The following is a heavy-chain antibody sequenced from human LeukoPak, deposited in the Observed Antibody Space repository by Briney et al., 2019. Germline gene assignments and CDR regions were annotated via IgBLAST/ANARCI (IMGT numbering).Heavy chain of an antibody. Sequence: SETLSLTCTVSGDSISSGDYYWSWIRQPAGKGLEWIGRYYRSGSTNFSPSLKSRVTLAVDTSKNQFSLRLSSVIAADTAIYYCARGLWGIWPEGAFDNWGQGILVTVSS. J-gene: IGHJ4*02. CDR3: ARGLWGIWPEGAFDN. CDR1: GDSISSGDYY. V-gene: IGHV4-61*02. D-gene: IGHD4/OR15-4a*01. CDR2: YYRSGST.